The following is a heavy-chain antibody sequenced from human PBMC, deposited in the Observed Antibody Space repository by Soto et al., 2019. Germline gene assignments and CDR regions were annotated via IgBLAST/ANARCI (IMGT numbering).Heavy chain of an antibody. CDR2: INHSGST. D-gene: IGHD7-27*01. CDR3: ARGWGSWFDP. V-gene: IGHV4-34*01. CDR1: GGSFSGYY. J-gene: IGHJ5*02. Sequence: SETLSLTCAVYGGSFSGYYWSWIRQPPGKGLEWIGEINHSGSTNYNPSLKSRVTISVDTSKNQFSLKLSSVTAADTAVNYCARGWGSWFDPWGQGTLVTVSS.